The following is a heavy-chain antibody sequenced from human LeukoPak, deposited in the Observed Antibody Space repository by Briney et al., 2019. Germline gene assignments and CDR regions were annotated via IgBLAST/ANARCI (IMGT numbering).Heavy chain of an antibody. CDR3: ARDGTGVYNLVQY. V-gene: IGHV1-2*02. D-gene: IGHD5-24*01. J-gene: IGHJ4*02. CDR1: GYTFTAYY. Sequence: ASVKVSCKASGYTFTAYYIHWVRQAPGQGLEWMGWISPNSGGTDYAQKFQGRVTMTRDTSISAVYMELSRLRSDDTAVYYCARDGTGVYNLVQYWGQGTLVTVSS. CDR2: ISPNSGGT.